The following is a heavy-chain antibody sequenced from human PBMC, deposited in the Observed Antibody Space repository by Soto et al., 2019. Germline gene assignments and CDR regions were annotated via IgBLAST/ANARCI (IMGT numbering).Heavy chain of an antibody. Sequence: QVQLQESGPGLVKPSQTLSLTCTVSGGSISSGGYYWSWIRQHPGKGLEWIAYIDYSGSTYYNPSXXXRXXISVDTSKTQFSLKLSSVTAADTAVYYCARRIVATIYYFDYWGQGTLVTVSS. CDR3: ARRIVATIYYFDY. D-gene: IGHD5-12*01. V-gene: IGHV4-31*03. CDR1: GGSISSGGYY. CDR2: IDYSGST. J-gene: IGHJ4*02.